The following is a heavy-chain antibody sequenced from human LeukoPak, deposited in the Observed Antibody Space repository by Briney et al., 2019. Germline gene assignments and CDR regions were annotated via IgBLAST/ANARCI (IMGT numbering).Heavy chain of an antibody. J-gene: IGHJ5*02. CDR2: ISTYNGNT. CDR1: GYTFIIYG. D-gene: IGHD3-9*01. Sequence: ASVTVSCTTSGYTFIIYGISWVRQAPGQGLEWMGWISTYNGNTNYAQKLQGRVTMTTDTSTSTAYMELRSLRTDDTAVYYCARDPDISTNWFDPWGQGTLVTVSS. V-gene: IGHV1-18*01. CDR3: ARDPDISTNWFDP.